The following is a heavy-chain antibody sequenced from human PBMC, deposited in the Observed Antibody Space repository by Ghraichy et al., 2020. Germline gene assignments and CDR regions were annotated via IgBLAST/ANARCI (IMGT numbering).Heavy chain of an antibody. CDR2: IYSGGGT. Sequence: LSLTCAASGFTVSSDYMSWVRQAPGKGLEWVSVIYSGGGTYYADSVKGRFSISRDNSKSTLYLQMNSLRAEDTAVYYCARSSLGTVGADDAFDIWGQGTMVTVSS. CDR1: GFTVSSDY. D-gene: IGHD1-26*01. V-gene: IGHV3-66*01. CDR3: ARSSLGTVGADDAFDI. J-gene: IGHJ3*02.